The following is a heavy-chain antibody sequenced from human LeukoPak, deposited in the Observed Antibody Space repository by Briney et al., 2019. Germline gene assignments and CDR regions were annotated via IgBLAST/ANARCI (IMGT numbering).Heavy chain of an antibody. V-gene: IGHV1-18*01. Sequence: ASVKVSCKASGYTFTSYGISWVRQAPGQGLEWMGWISAYNGNTNYAQKLQGRVTMTTDTSTSTAYMELRSLRSDDTAVYCCARDDSSGYYGEQVYWGQGTLVTVSS. CDR1: GYTFTSYG. CDR3: ARDDSSGYYGEQVY. CDR2: ISAYNGNT. J-gene: IGHJ4*02. D-gene: IGHD3-22*01.